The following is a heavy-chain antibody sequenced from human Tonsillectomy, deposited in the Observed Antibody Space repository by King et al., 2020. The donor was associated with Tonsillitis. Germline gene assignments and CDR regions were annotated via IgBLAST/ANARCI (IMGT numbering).Heavy chain of an antibody. CDR3: ASRPAFEWEQGI. CDR1: VFSFSSYG. Sequence: HVQLVESGGGVVQPGRSLRLSCAASVFSFSSYGMEWVRQAPGKGLEWVAGISYDGSNELYADSVKGRFTISRDNSKKTLFLQMNSLRPEDTAVYYCASRPAFEWEQGIWGQGTLVTVSS. CDR2: ISYDGSNE. D-gene: IGHD1-26*01. V-gene: IGHV3-30-3*01. J-gene: IGHJ4*02.